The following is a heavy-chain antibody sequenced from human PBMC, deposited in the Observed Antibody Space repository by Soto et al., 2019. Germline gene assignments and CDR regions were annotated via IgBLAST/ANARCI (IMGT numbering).Heavy chain of an antibody. J-gene: IGHJ3*02. D-gene: IGHD2-15*01. CDR1: GFTFSSYA. V-gene: IGHV3-23*01. Sequence: EVQLLESGGGLVQPGGSLRLSCAASGFTFSSYAMSWVRQAPGKGLEWVSAISGSGGSTYYADSVKGRFTISRDNSKNTLYLQINSLRAEDTAVYYCAKDTSDSVVVYDAFDIWGQGTMVTVSS. CDR2: ISGSGGST. CDR3: AKDTSDSVVVYDAFDI.